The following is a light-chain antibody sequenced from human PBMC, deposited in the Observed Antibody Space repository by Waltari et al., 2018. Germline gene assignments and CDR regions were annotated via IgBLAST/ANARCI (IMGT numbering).Light chain of an antibody. CDR2: AAS. CDR3: QQSYSIPPT. CDR1: QSIRTY. J-gene: IGKJ4*01. V-gene: IGKV1-39*01. Sequence: DIQMTQSPSSLSASVGDRVTITCRASQSIRTYLNWYQQKPGKAPNLLIYAASSLHSGVPSRFSGSGSVTDFTLTISSLQPEDFATYYCQQSYSIPPTFGGGTKVEIK.